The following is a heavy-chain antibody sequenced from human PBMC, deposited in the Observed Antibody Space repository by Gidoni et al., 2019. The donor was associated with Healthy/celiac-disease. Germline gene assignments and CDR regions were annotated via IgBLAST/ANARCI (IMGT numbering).Heavy chain of an antibody. CDR1: GGSFSGYY. CDR2: INHSGST. CDR3: ARGSCTNGVCYCSGGSCYSGYFDY. V-gene: IGHV4-34*01. Sequence: QVQLRQWGAGLLKPSETLSLTCAVYGGSFSGYYCSWIRRPPGKGLEWIGEINHSGSTNYNPSLKSRVTISVDTSKNQFSLKLSSVTAADTAVYYCARGSCTNGVCYCSGGSCYSGYFDYWGQGTLVTVSS. J-gene: IGHJ4*02. D-gene: IGHD2-15*01.